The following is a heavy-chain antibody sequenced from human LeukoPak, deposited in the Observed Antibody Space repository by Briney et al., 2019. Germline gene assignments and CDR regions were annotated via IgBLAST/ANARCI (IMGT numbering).Heavy chain of an antibody. CDR1: GGTFSSYA. J-gene: IGHJ3*02. Sequence: ASVKVSCKASGGTFSSYAISWVRQAPGQGLEWMGGIIPIFGTANYAQKFQGRVTITADESTSTAYMELSSLRSEDTAVYYCARVGAYYYDSSGYWGAFDIWGQGTMVTVYS. CDR2: IIPIFGTA. D-gene: IGHD3-22*01. V-gene: IGHV1-69*01. CDR3: ARVGAYYYDSSGYWGAFDI.